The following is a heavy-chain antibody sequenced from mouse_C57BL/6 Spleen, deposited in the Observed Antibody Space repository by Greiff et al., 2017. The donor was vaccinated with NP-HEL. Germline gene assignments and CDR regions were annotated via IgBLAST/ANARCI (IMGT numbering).Heavy chain of an antibody. Sequence: VQLQQSGPELVKPGASVKISCKASGYSFTGYYMNWVKQSPEKSLEWIGEINPSTGGTTYNQKFKAKATLTVDKSSSTAYMQLKSLTSEDSAVYYCARRGTVVATSDAMDYWGQGTSVTVSS. CDR2: INPSTGGT. CDR1: GYSFTGYY. D-gene: IGHD1-1*01. J-gene: IGHJ4*01. CDR3: ARRGTVVATSDAMDY. V-gene: IGHV1-42*01.